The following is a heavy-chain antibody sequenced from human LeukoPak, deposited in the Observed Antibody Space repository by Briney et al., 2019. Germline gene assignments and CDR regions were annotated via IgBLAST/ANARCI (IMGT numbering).Heavy chain of an antibody. CDR1: GFTLNSYS. CDR2: LSSSTSFI. CDR3: ARDRLRSGWLTDY. Sequence: GGSLRLSCAVSGFTLNSYSMNWVRQAPGKGLEWVLSLSSSTSFIYYADSVRGRFTISRDNARNSLYLQMNSLRAEDTAVYYCARDRLRSGWLTDYWGQGTLVTVSS. D-gene: IGHD6-19*01. J-gene: IGHJ4*02. V-gene: IGHV3-21*04.